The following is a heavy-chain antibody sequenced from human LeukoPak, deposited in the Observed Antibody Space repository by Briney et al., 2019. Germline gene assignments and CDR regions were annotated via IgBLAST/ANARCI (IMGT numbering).Heavy chain of an antibody. J-gene: IGHJ4*02. V-gene: IGHV4-59*01. CDR1: GGSIKDY. CDR2: IYYTGST. D-gene: IGHD1-20*01. CDR3: AGLQQDNWNELDY. Sequence: SETLSLTCTVSGGSIKDYWSWIRQPPGKGLEWIGYIYYTGSTNYNPSLKSRMSMSVDTSKNQFSLKLNSVTAADTAVYYCAGLQQDNWNELDYWGQGTLVTVSS.